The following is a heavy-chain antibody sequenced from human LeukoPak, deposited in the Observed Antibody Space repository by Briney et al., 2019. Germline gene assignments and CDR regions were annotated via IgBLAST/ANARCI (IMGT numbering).Heavy chain of an antibody. V-gene: IGHV3-7*03. J-gene: IGHJ6*03. CDR1: GFTFSSYW. Sequence: GGSLRLSCAASGFTFSSYWMSWVRQAPGKGLEWVANIKQDGSEKYYVDSVKGRFTISRDNAKNSLYLQMNSLRAEDTAMYYCARHIPKPMVVRRGFYYYMDVWGKGTTVTVSS. CDR3: ARHIPKPMVVRRGFYYYMDV. D-gene: IGHD4/OR15-4a*01. CDR2: IKQDGSEK.